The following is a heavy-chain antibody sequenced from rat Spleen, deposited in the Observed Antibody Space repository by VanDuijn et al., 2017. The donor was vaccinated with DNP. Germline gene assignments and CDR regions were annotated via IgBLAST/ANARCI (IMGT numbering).Heavy chain of an antibody. D-gene: IGHD1-12*03. CDR2: ISYSGGT. V-gene: IGHV3-1*01. Sequence: EVQLQESGPGLVRPSQSLSLTCSVTGYSITSNYWGWIRKFPGNKMEWIGHISYSGGTTYNPSLKSRIFITRDTSKNQFFLQLKSISTEDRAIYYCARGNDGYYPNWYFDFWGPGTMVTESS. CDR1: GYSITSNY. CDR3: ARGNDGYYPNWYFDF. J-gene: IGHJ1*01.